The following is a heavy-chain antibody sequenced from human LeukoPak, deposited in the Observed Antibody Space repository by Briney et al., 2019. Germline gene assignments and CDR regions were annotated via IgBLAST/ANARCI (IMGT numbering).Heavy chain of an antibody. CDR1: GYTFTGYY. D-gene: IGHD3-10*01. Sequence: ASVKVSCKASGYTFTGYYIHWVRQAPGQGLEWMGWINPNSGGTNYAQKFQGRVTMTRDTSISTAYMELSRLRSDDTAVYHCARAHITMVRGVIITGFDPWGQGTPVTVSS. J-gene: IGHJ5*02. CDR2: INPNSGGT. CDR3: ARAHITMVRGVIITGFDP. V-gene: IGHV1-2*02.